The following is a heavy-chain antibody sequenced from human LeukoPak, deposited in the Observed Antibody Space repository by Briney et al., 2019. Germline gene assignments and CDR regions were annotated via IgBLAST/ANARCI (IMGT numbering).Heavy chain of an antibody. CDR2: IYHSGST. CDR1: GGSISSGGYY. J-gene: IGHJ5*02. D-gene: IGHD3-3*01. V-gene: IGHV4-30-2*01. Sequence: SQTLSLTCTVSGGSISSGGYYWSWIRQPPGKGLEWIGYIYHSGSTYYNPSLKSRVTISVDRSKNQFSLKLSSVTAADTAVYYCAREVTIFGVVNWFDPWGQGTLVTVSS. CDR3: AREVTIFGVVNWFDP.